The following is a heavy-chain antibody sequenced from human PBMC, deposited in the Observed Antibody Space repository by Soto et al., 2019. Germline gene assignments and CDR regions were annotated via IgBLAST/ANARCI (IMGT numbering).Heavy chain of an antibody. CDR3: ARHIVHYDFWSGYRNHYYYYGMDV. D-gene: IGHD3-3*01. V-gene: IGHV5-51*01. Sequence: GEYLKLSCAASGYSVTSYCIGWARQMPGKGLEWMGIIYPGDSDTRYSPSFQGQVTISADKSISTAYLQWSSLKASDTAMYYCARHIVHYDFWSGYRNHYYYYGMDVWGQGTTVSLSS. CDR2: IYPGDSDT. CDR1: GYSVTSYC. J-gene: IGHJ6*02.